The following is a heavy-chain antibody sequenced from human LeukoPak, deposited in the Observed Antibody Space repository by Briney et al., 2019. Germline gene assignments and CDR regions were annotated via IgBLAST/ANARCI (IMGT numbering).Heavy chain of an antibody. CDR3: ARHLYSYAYPYYFDY. J-gene: IGHJ4*02. CDR2: IYYSGST. D-gene: IGHD5-18*01. Sequence: SETLSLTCTVSGGSISSSSYYWGWIRQPPGKGLEWIGSIYYSGSTYYNSSLKSRVTISVDTSKNQFSLKLSSVTAADTAVYYCARHLYSYAYPYYFDYWGQGTLVTVSS. V-gene: IGHV4-39*01. CDR1: GGSISSSSYY.